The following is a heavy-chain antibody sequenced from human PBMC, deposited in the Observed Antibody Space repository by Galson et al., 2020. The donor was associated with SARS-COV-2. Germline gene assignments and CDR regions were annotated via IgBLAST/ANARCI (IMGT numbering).Heavy chain of an antibody. J-gene: IGHJ3*02. CDR3: AKDGTTVLDTFDI. D-gene: IGHD4-17*01. Sequence: GGSLRLSCAASGFTFSSYAMNWVRQAPGKGLEWVSVISGSGGSTYYADSVKGRFTISRDNSKSTLYLQMNSLRAEDTAVYYCAKDGTTVLDTFDIWGQGTMVTVSS. V-gene: IGHV3-23*01. CDR1: GFTFSSYA. CDR2: ISGSGGST.